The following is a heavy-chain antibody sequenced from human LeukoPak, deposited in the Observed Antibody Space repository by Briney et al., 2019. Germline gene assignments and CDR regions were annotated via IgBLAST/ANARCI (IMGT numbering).Heavy chain of an antibody. CDR1: GVSSSSSY. J-gene: IGHJ5*02. Sequence: SETLSLTCTASGVSSSSSYWSWIRQPPGKGLEWIGEINHSGSTNYNPSLKSRVTISVDTSKNQFSLKLSSVTAADTAVYYCARGHRIAAGSGSGANWFDPWGQGTLVTVSS. V-gene: IGHV4-34*01. D-gene: IGHD6-13*01. CDR3: ARGHRIAAGSGSGANWFDP. CDR2: INHSGST.